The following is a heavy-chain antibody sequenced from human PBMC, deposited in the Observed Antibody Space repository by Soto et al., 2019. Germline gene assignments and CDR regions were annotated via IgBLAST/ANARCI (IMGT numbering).Heavy chain of an antibody. V-gene: IGHV1-46*01. CDR1: GYIFTNYY. CDR3: ARDLAAAAY. D-gene: IGHD6-13*01. CDR2: INPLPTSGST. Sequence: ASVKVSCKASGYIFTNYYIHWVRQAPGQGLEWMAIINPLPTSGSTNYAQKFQGRVTVTRDTSTSTVYLELSSLRSDNTAVYYCARDLAAAAYWGQGTLVTVSS. J-gene: IGHJ4*02.